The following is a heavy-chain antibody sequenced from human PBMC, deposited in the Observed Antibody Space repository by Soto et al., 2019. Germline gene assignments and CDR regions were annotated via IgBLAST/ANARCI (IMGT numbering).Heavy chain of an antibody. V-gene: IGHV3-53*01. J-gene: IGHJ6*02. CDR1: GRSLSDNF. Sequence: PEGALRRSCAAAGRSLSDNFMSWVRQAPGKGLQWVSIIYANKFGADTGYEDSGRGRFTISRDNSKNLLDLQMNSLRAEDTAVYYSATGLYGEPSLNVYGLCVWGPGTPVTVSS. CDR3: ATGLYGEPSLNVYGLCV. CDR2: IYANKFGADT. D-gene: IGHD4-17*01.